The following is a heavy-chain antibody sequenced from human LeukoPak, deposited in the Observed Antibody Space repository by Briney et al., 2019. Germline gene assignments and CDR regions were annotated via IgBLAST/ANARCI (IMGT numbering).Heavy chain of an antibody. CDR3: ARSADTGTVDY. D-gene: IGHD2-8*02. J-gene: IGHJ4*02. V-gene: IGHV3-7*01. CDR1: GFTFSIYW. CDR2: INQDGSEK. Sequence: AGGSLRLSCAASGFTFSIYWMSWVRQAQGKGREWVANINQDGSEKYYVGSVEGRFTISRDNAKDSLYLQMNSLRAEGTAVYYCARSADTGTVDYWGQGTLVTVSS.